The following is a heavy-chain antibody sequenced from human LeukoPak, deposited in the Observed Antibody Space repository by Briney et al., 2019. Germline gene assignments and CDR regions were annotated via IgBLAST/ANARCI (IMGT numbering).Heavy chain of an antibody. CDR3: ARGTTLVRGIIIHYGMDV. Sequence: ASVKVSCKASGYTFTSYDINWVRQATGQGLEWMGWMNPNSGNTGYAQEFQGRVTMTRNTSISTAFMELSSLRLEDTAVYYCARGTTLVRGIIIHYGMDVWGQGTTVTVSS. V-gene: IGHV1-8*01. D-gene: IGHD3-10*01. CDR1: GYTFTSYD. J-gene: IGHJ6*02. CDR2: MNPNSGNT.